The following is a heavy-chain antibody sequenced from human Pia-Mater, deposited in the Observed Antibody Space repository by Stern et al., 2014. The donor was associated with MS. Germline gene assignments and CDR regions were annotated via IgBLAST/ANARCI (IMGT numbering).Heavy chain of an antibody. D-gene: IGHD3-10*01. Sequence: VQLVESGPGLVKPSETLSLTCTVSGGAMTTYYWTWIRQPAGKGLEWIGRVSTSGGTNYNPSRESRGTVSVTTSKTQFYLDLRSVTAADTAVYYCARGVAGSYYNKWFDPWGQGILVTVSS. CDR3: ARGVAGSYYNKWFDP. V-gene: IGHV4-4*07. CDR1: GGAMTTYY. J-gene: IGHJ5*02. CDR2: VSTSGGT.